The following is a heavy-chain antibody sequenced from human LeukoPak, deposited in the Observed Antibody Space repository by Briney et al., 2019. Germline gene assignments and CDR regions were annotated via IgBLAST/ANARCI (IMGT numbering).Heavy chain of an antibody. CDR1: GFTFSNAW. CDR2: IKSKTDGGTT. Sequence: GGSLRLSCAASGFTFSNAWMSWVRQAPGKGLEWVGRIKSKTDGGTTDYAAPVKGRFTISRDDSKNTLYLQMNNLRVEDTGIYYCARDSHLWSIDKWGQGSLVTVSS. CDR3: ARDSHLWSIDK. D-gene: IGHD5-18*01. V-gene: IGHV3-15*05. J-gene: IGHJ4*02.